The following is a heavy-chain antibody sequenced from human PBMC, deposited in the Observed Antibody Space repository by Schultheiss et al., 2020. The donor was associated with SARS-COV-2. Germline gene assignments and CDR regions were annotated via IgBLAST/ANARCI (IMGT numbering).Heavy chain of an antibody. CDR2: IWCDGSNK. CDR3: ARTGLRFYYYGMDV. CDR1: GFTFSSYG. V-gene: IGHV3-33*01. J-gene: IGHJ6*02. D-gene: IGHD5-12*01. Sequence: GESLKISCAASGFTFSSYGMHWVRQAPGKGLEWVAVIWCDGSNKYYADSVKGRFTISRDNSKNTLYLQMNSLRAEDTAVYYCARTGLRFYYYGMDVWGQGTTVTVSS.